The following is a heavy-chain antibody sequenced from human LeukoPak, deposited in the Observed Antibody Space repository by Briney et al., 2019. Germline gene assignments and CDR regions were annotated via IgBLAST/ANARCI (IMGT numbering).Heavy chain of an antibody. CDR2: VSTYNGNT. CDR1: GYTFTSYG. D-gene: IGHD3-9*01. J-gene: IGHJ4*02. V-gene: IGHV1-18*01. CDR3: ARDRATLRGNNYDLLTGYYTGWDY. Sequence: ASVKVSCKASGYTFTSYGISWVRQAPGQGLEWMGWVSTYNGNTNYAQNFQDRVTMTTDRSTSTAYMELRSLTSDDTAVYYCARDRATLRGNNYDLLTGYYTGWDYWAQGTLVSVSS.